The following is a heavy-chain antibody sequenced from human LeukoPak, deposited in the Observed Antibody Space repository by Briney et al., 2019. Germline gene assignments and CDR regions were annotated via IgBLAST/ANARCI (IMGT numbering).Heavy chain of an antibody. CDR3: ARARLTVSDGFDY. J-gene: IGHJ4*02. Sequence: PGGSLRLSCAASGFTFSSYSMNWVRQAPGKGLEWVSYISSSSSSIYYADSVKGRFTISRDNAKNSLYLQMNSLRDEDTAVYYCARARLTVSDGFDYWGQGALVTVSS. CDR2: ISSSSSSI. CDR1: GFTFSSYS. V-gene: IGHV3-48*02. D-gene: IGHD6-19*01.